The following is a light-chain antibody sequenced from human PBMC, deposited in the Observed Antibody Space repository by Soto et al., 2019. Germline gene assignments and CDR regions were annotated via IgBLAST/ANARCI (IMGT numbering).Light chain of an antibody. CDR2: KNN. CDR1: SSDDGGYNY. CDR3: GSCAGGNKVV. J-gene: IGLJ2*01. V-gene: IGLV2-8*01. Sequence: QSVLTQPPSASGSPGQSVTISCTGTSSDDGGYNYVSWYQQHPDKANRLIINKNNKQPSGVPENFSGSKSGNTASLTVSGLQAEDEADYYCGSCAGGNKVVFGGGTQLT.